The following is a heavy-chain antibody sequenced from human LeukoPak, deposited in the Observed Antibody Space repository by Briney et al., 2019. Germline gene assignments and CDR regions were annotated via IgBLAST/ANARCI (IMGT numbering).Heavy chain of an antibody. CDR3: TRDYAGSPDY. CDR1: GFTFSTYW. CDR2: INCDGSTT. D-gene: IGHD3-10*01. J-gene: IGHJ4*02. V-gene: IGHV3-74*03. Sequence: GRSLRLSCTASGFTFSTYWINWVRQSPGKGLVWVALINCDGSTTTHADSVKGRFTISRDNAKNTAYLQMNSLRDEDTAVYFCTRDYAGSPDYWGQGTLVTVSA.